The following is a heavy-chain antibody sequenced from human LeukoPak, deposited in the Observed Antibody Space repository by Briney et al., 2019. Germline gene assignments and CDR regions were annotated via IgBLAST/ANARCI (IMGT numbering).Heavy chain of an antibody. D-gene: IGHD1-26*01. J-gene: IGHJ4*02. CDR1: GFTFSSYG. Sequence: GGSLRLSCAASGFTFSSYGMHWVRQAPGKGLEWVAVISYDGSNKYYADSVKGRFTISRDNSKNALYLQMNSLRAEDTAVYYCAKGTVGAFSWGQGTLVTVSS. CDR3: AKGTVGAFS. CDR2: ISYDGSNK. V-gene: IGHV3-30*18.